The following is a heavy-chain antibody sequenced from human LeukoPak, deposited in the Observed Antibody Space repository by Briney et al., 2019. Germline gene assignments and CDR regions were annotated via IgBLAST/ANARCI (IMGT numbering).Heavy chain of an antibody. D-gene: IGHD6-6*01. V-gene: IGHV4-34*01. J-gene: IGHJ5*02. CDR2: INHSGST. CDR1: GGSFSGYY. CDR3: ATLYSSSSVWFDP. Sequence: SETLSLTCAVYGGSFSGYYWSWIRQPPGKGLEWIGEINHSGSTNYNPSLKSRVTISVDTSKNQFSLKLGSVTAADTAVYYCATLYSSSSVWFDPWGQGTLVTVSS.